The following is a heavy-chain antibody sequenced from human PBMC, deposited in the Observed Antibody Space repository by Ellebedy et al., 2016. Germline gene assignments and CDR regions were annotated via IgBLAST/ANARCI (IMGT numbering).Heavy chain of an antibody. D-gene: IGHD2-15*01. J-gene: IGHJ4*02. CDR2: IGGDGRT. CDR1: GFTFRGSS. Sequence: GESLKISXVASGFTFRGSSMRWVRQPPGKGLEWVSTIGGDGRTYYQASMKGRFTISRDNAANSLYLQMNSLSAEDTAVYYCARDSSGWSRDYWGRGTLVTVSS. CDR3: ARDSSGWSRDY. V-gene: IGHV3-21*01.